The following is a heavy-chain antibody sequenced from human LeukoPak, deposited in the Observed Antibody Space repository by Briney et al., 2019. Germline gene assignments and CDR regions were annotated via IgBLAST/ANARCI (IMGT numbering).Heavy chain of an antibody. CDR3: ARDGSIDYYDSSGYYPFPDY. CDR2: ISAYNGNT. D-gene: IGHD3-22*01. J-gene: IGHJ4*02. Sequence: APVKVSCKASGYTFTSYGISWVRQAPGQGLEWMGWISAYNGNTDYAQKLQGRVTMTTDTSTSTAYMELRSLRSDDAAVYYCARDGSIDYYDSSGYYPFPDYWGQGTLVTVSS. V-gene: IGHV1-18*01. CDR1: GYTFTSYG.